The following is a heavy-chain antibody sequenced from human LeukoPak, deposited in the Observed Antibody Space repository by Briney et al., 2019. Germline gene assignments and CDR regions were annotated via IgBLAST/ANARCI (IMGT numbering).Heavy chain of an antibody. J-gene: IGHJ3*01. CDR2: INHSGST. Sequence: LETLSLTCAVYGGSFRDYYWSWIRQPPGKGLEWIGEINHSGSTNYNPSLKSRVTISLDTSKNQFSLKLTSVTAAVKAVYYCAKAPYLSSGSWGQGILVAVSS. CDR1: GGSFRDYY. V-gene: IGHV4-34*01. CDR3: AKAPYLSSGS. D-gene: IGHD3-22*01.